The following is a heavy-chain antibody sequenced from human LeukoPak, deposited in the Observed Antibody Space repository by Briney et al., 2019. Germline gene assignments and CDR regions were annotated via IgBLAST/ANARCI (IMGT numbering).Heavy chain of an antibody. D-gene: IGHD3-10*01. J-gene: IGHJ4*02. Sequence: SETLSLTCAVYGGSFSGYYWSWIRQPPGKGLEWIGEINHSGSTNYNPSLKSRVTMSVDTSKNQFSLKLSSVTAADTAVYYCAKDIWFGECLFDYWGQGTLVTVSS. CDR1: GGSFSGYY. CDR3: AKDIWFGECLFDY. CDR2: INHSGST. V-gene: IGHV4-34*01.